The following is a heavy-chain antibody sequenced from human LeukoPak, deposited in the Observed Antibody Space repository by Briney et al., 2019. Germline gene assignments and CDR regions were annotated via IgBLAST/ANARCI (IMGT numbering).Heavy chain of an antibody. CDR1: GGSISSYY. J-gene: IGHJ2*01. D-gene: IGHD2-15*01. V-gene: IGHV4-59*08. CDR2: IYYSGST. Sequence: EPSETLSLTCTVSGGSISSYYWSWIRQPPGKGLEWIGYIYYSGSTNYNPSLKSRVTISVDTSKNQFSLKLSSVTAADTAVYYCARRVVVVAATRYWYFDLWGRGTLVTVPS. CDR3: ARRVVVVAATRYWYFDL.